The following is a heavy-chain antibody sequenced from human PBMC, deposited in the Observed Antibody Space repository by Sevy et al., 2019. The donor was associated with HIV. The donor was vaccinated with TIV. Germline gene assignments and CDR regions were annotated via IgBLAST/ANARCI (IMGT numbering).Heavy chain of an antibody. Sequence: GGSLRLSCAASGFTFSSYAMHWVRQAPGKGLEWVAVISYDGSKKYYTDSVKGRFTISRDNSKNTLYLQMNSLRAEDTAVYYCASGIVVVVAAGPWNYWGQGTLVTVSS. CDR2: ISYDGSKK. CDR1: GFTFSSYA. CDR3: ASGIVVVVAAGPWNY. V-gene: IGHV3-30-3*01. J-gene: IGHJ4*02. D-gene: IGHD2-15*01.